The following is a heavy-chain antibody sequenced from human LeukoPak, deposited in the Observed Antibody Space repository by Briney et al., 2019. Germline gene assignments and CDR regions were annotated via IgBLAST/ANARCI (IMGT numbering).Heavy chain of an antibody. V-gene: IGHV4-34*01. D-gene: IGHD6-13*01. Sequence: SETLSLTCAVYGGSFSGYYWSWIRQPPGKGLEWIGEINHSGSTNYNPSLKSRVTISVDTSKNQFSLKLSSVTAADTAVYYCARGLGDSSSPYYFDYWGQGTLVTVSS. CDR1: GGSFSGYY. CDR3: ARGLGDSSSPYYFDY. J-gene: IGHJ4*02. CDR2: INHSGST.